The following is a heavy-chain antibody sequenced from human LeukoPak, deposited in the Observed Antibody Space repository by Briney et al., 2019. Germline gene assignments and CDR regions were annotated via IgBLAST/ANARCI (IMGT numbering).Heavy chain of an antibody. J-gene: IGHJ4*02. V-gene: IGHV3-23*01. CDR2: ISGSGGST. Sequence: PGGSLRLSCAASGFTFSNYAMSWVRQAPGKGLEWVPTISGSGGSTYFADSVKGRFTISRDNSKNTLYLQMNSLRAEDTAVYYCAKGDYYDFDYWGQGTLVTVSS. CDR1: GFTFSNYA. CDR3: AKGDYYDFDY. D-gene: IGHD3-10*01.